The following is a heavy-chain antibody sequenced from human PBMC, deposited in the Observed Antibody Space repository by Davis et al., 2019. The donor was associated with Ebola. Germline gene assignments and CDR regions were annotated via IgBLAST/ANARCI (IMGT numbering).Heavy chain of an antibody. V-gene: IGHV3-33*01. D-gene: IGHD6-19*01. Sequence: PGGSLRLSCAASGFTFSSYGMHWVRQAPGKGLEWVAVIWYDGSNKYYADSVKGRFTISRDNSKNTLYLQMNSLRAEDTAVYYCARSSIAVAGYYFDYWGQGTLVTVSS. CDR3: ARSSIAVAGYYFDY. J-gene: IGHJ4*02. CDR1: GFTFSSYG. CDR2: IWYDGSNK.